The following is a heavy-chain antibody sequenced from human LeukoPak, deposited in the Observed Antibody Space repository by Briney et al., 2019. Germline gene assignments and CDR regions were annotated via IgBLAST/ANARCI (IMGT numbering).Heavy chain of an antibody. CDR3: ARGGNYWPQWWFDP. V-gene: IGHV4-34*01. J-gene: IGHJ5*02. CDR2: IYYSGST. CDR1: GGSFSGYY. Sequence: SETLSLTCAVYGGSFSGYYWSWIRQPPGKGLEWIGSIYYSGSTYYNPSLKSRVTISVDTSKNQFSLKLSSVTPADTAVYYCARGGNYWPQWWFDPWGRGTLVSVSS. D-gene: IGHD1-26*01.